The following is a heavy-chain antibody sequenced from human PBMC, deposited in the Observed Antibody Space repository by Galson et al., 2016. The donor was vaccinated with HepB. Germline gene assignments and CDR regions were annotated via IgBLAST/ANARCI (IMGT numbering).Heavy chain of an antibody. J-gene: IGHJ5*02. CDR3: GTESYLKGHSIVVAAPSQT. CDR1: GFTFSSYA. D-gene: IGHD2-15*01. V-gene: IGHV3-23*01. Sequence: LRLSCAASGFTFSSYAMSWVRQAPGKGLEWVSAISGSGDETNYADSVQGRFTISRDNSKNTVLLEMNSLRAEDTAVYYCGTESYLKGHSIVVAAPSQTWGRGTLVTVSS. CDR2: ISGSGDET.